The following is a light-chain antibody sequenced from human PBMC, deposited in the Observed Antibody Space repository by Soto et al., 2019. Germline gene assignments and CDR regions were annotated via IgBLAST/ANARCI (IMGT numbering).Light chain of an antibody. J-gene: IGKJ5*01. V-gene: IGKV3-20*01. CDR3: QHYAGGSRIT. CDR2: GAS. CDR1: QSVSSR. Sequence: EIVMTQSPGTLSLSPGERATLSCRASQSVSSRLAWYQQKPGQAPRLLISGASSRATGIPDRFSGSGFGTDFTLTISRLEPGDFALYYCQHYAGGSRITFGQGTRLEIK.